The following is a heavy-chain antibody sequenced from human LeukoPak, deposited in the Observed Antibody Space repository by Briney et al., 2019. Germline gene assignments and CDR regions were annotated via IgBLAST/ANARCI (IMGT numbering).Heavy chain of an antibody. V-gene: IGHV1-46*01. CDR1: GYTFTNYY. D-gene: IGHD3-9*01. CDR3: ARDRGETGYCDC. Sequence: GASVKVSCKASGYTFTNYYMHWVRQAPGQGLEWMGIINPSGGSTSYAQKFQGRVTMTRDTSTSTVYMELSSLRSEDTAVYYCARDRGETGYCDCWGQGTLVTVSS. CDR2: INPSGGST. J-gene: IGHJ4*02.